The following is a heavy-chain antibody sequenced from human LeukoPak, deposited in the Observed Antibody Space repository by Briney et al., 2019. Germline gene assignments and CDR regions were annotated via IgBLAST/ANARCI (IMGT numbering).Heavy chain of an antibody. J-gene: IGHJ4*02. V-gene: IGHV1-69*01. CDR1: GGTFSSYA. Sequence: ASVKVSCKASGGTFSSYAISWVRQAPGQGLEWMGGIIPIFGTANYAQKFQGRVTITADESTSTAYMELSSLRFEDTAVYYCATLEAGARFDYWGQGTLVTVSS. CDR3: ATLEAGARFDY. CDR2: IIPIFGTA. D-gene: IGHD3-10*01.